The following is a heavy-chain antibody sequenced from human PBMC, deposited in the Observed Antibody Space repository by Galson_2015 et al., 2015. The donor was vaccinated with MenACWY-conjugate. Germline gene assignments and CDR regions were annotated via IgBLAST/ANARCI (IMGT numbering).Heavy chain of an antibody. V-gene: IGHV5-10-1*01. CDR2: IDPSDSYT. D-gene: IGHD2-8*01. Sequence: KVSCKASGYSFSSYGINWVRQMPGKGLEWMGRIDPSDSYTNYSPSFQGHVTISADKSIGTAFLQWSSLKASDTAIYYCARRGLMGYALNAYYGMDVWGQGTTVTVSS. CDR3: ARRGLMGYALNAYYGMDV. J-gene: IGHJ6*02. CDR1: GYSFSSYG.